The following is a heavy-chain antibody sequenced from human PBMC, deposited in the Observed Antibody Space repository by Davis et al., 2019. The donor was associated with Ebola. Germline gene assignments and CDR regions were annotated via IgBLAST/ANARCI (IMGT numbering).Heavy chain of an antibody. V-gene: IGHV3-23*01. CDR1: EFTFRNFW. CDR3: AKDLYSSGWPYYYYYGMDV. Sequence: GGSLRLSCVASEFTFRNFWMAWVRQAPGKGLEWVSAISGSGGSTYYADSVKGRFTISRDNSKNTLYLQMNSLRAEDTAVYYCAKDLYSSGWPYYYYYGMDVWGKGTTVTVSS. J-gene: IGHJ6*04. D-gene: IGHD6-19*01. CDR2: ISGSGGST.